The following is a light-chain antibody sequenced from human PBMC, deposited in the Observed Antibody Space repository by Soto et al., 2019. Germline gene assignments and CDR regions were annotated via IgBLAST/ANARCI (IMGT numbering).Light chain of an antibody. J-gene: IGLJ2*01. CDR3: SSYTSSSTYVV. V-gene: IGLV2-14*03. Sequence: QSALTQPASVSGSPGQSITISCTGTSSDVGGYNYVSWYQQHPGKAPQLIIYDVANRPSGVSNRFSGSKSGNTASLTISGLQAEDEADYYYSSYTSSSTYVVFGGGTKADRP. CDR1: SSDVGGYNY. CDR2: DVA.